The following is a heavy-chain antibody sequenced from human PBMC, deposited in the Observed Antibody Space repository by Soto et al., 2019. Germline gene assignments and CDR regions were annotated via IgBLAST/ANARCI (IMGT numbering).Heavy chain of an antibody. V-gene: IGHV1-69*02. CDR2: IIPFLDKP. CDR1: GGNLSGYT. D-gene: IGHD3-3*01. J-gene: IGHJ4*02. CDR3: ASTKYRAYDLGGGST. Sequence: QVQLVQSGAEVKKPGSSVKVSCKASGGNLSGYTITWVRQATGQGLEWMGRIIPFLDKPNHAQTFQGRVKITADKSTNNAYVELGSLSSEDTPVYYCASTKYRAYDLGGGSTRGQGTLVTVSA.